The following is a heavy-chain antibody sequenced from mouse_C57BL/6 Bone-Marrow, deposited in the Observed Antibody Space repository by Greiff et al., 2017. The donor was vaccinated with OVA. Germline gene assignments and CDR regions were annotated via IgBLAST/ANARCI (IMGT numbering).Heavy chain of an antibody. CDR2: IYPGSGST. Sequence: QVQLQQPGAELVKPGASVKMSCKASGYTFTSYWITWVKQRPGQGLEWIGDIYPGSGSTNYNEKFKSKATLTVDTSSSTAYMQLSILTSEASAVYYCSRYGGSSWGYWGQGTTLTVSS. CDR1: GYTFTSYW. J-gene: IGHJ2*01. D-gene: IGHD1-1*01. V-gene: IGHV1-55*01. CDR3: SRYGGSSWGY.